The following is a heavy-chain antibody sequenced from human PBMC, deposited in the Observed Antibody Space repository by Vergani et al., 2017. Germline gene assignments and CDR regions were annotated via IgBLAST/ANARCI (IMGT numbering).Heavy chain of an antibody. Sequence: QVQLVQSGAEVKKPGSSVKVSCKASGGTFSSYTISWVRQAPGQGLEWMGRIIPILGIANYAQKFQGRVTITADKSTSTAYMELNSLRAEDTAVYYCARDDSGWNTMDHFDYWGQGTLVTVSS. CDR1: GGTFSSYT. CDR2: IIPILGIA. D-gene: IGHD6-19*01. V-gene: IGHV1-69*08. J-gene: IGHJ4*02. CDR3: ARDDSGWNTMDHFDY.